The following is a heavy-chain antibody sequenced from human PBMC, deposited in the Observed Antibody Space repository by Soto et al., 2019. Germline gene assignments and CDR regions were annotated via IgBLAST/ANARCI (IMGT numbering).Heavy chain of an antibody. CDR2: ISTTGGNT. V-gene: IGHV3-23*01. CDR3: AKPSGGTYPESRVFDS. CDR1: GFTFYSSA. Sequence: GGSVGLSCAACGFTFYSSAMSWVRQAPGKGLEWVSAISTTGGNTLYADSVKGRFTISRDNSKNTLYLQMNSLRAEDTAIYYCAKPSGGTYPESRVFDSWGQGTRGTV. J-gene: IGHJ4*02. D-gene: IGHD1-26*01.